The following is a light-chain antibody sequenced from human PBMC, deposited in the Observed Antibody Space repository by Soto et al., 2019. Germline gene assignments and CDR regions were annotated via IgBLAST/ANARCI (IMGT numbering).Light chain of an antibody. Sequence: ETVLTQSPATLSLSPGDRVSLSCRASQSVRTYLAWYQQKRGQAPRLLIYDASSRATGIPARFSGSGSGTDFTLTISSLQPEDFAVYYCQHRSAWPYTFGQGTKLEIK. CDR2: DAS. V-gene: IGKV3-11*01. CDR3: QHRSAWPYT. J-gene: IGKJ2*01. CDR1: QSVRTY.